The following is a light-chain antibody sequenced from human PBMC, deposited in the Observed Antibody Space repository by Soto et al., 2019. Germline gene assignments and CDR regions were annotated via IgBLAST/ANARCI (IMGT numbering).Light chain of an antibody. V-gene: IGLV2-14*02. Sequence: QSVLTQPASVSGSPGQSITISCSGVSGDVGNYNLVSWYQQHPGTAPKLLIYEVTYRPSGVSDRFSGSKSGNTASLTVSGLQAEDEADYYCSSYSSSATLYVFGTGTKVTVL. CDR1: SGDVGNYNL. CDR2: EVT. CDR3: SSYSSSATLYV. J-gene: IGLJ1*01.